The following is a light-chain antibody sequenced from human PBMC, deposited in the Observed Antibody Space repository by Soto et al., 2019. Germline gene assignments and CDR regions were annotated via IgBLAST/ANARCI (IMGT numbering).Light chain of an antibody. J-gene: IGLJ1*01. Sequence: QSVLTQPASLSGPPGQSITISCTGTSSDIGGSKYVSWYQQHPGKAPKLMIYEVTYRPSGVSDRFSGSKSGNTASLTVSGLQAEDEADYYCSSYTSSGTLYVFGTGTKLTVL. CDR2: EVT. CDR1: SSDIGGSKY. CDR3: SSYTSSGTLYV. V-gene: IGLV2-14*01.